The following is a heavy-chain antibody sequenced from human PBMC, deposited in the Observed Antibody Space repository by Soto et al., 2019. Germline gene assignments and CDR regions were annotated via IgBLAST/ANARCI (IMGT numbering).Heavy chain of an antibody. CDR1: GFTFSSYA. J-gene: IGHJ4*02. Sequence: SGGSLRLSCAASGFTFSSYAMSWVRQAPGKGLEWVSAISGSGGSTYYADSVKGRFTISRDNSKNTLYLQMNSLRAEDTAVYYCAKDKRGYSYGYDYWGQGTLVTVSS. D-gene: IGHD5-18*01. CDR3: AKDKRGYSYGYDY. CDR2: ISGSGGST. V-gene: IGHV3-23*01.